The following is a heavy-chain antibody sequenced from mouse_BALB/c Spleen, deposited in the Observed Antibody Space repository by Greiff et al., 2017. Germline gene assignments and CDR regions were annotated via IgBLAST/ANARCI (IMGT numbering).Heavy chain of an antibody. J-gene: IGHJ2*01. CDR3: ARGGDYFDY. CDR1: GFTFSSYG. CDR2: INSNGGST. Sequence: EVMLVESGGGLVQPGGSLKLSCAASGFTFSSYGMSWVRQTPDKRLELVATINSNGGSTYYPDSVKGRFTISRDNAKNTLYLQMSSLKSEDTAMYVCARGGDYFDYWGQGTTLTVSS. V-gene: IGHV5-6-3*01.